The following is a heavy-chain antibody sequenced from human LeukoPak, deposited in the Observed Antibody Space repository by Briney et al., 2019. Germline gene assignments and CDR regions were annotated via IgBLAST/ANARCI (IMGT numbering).Heavy chain of an antibody. CDR2: ISYDATNK. CDR1: GFTFSSYG. D-gene: IGHD3-9*01. V-gene: IGHV3-30*03. CDR3: VRDRYDIP. J-gene: IGHJ5*02. Sequence: PGGSLRLSCAASGFTFSSYGMHWVRQAPGKGLEWVAVISYDATNKYYIDSVKGRFTISRDNSKNTVYLQMNSLRPEDTAVYYCVRDRYDIPWGQGTLVTVSS.